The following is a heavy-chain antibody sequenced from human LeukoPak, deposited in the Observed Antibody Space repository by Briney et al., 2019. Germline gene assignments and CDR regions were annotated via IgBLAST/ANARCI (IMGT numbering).Heavy chain of an antibody. CDR1: GFTFSSYE. CDR2: ISSSGRTI. J-gene: IGHJ4*02. CDR3: ARDRYGDYDFDY. Sequence: PGGSLRLSCAASGFTFSSYEMNWVRQAPGKGLEWVSYISSSGRTIYYADSVKGRFINSRDNANNSLYLQMNSLRAEDTAVYHCARDRYGDYDFDYCGQGTLVTVSS. V-gene: IGHV3-48*03. D-gene: IGHD4-17*01.